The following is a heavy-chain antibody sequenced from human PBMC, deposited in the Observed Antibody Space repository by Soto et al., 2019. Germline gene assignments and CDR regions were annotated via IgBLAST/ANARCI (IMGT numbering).Heavy chain of an antibody. J-gene: IGHJ5*01. CDR2: ISSGSSYI. V-gene: IGHV3-21*01. CDR3: ARDILSGGAYPDS. Sequence: LKISCEASAFTSSTYGMHWVRQAPEKTLEWISSISSGSSYIYYAGSVKGRFTISRDNAKKSLFLQMNSLRADDTTAYYCARDILSGGAYPDSCGQGTKVTVSS. D-gene: IGHD3-10*01. CDR1: AFTSSTYG.